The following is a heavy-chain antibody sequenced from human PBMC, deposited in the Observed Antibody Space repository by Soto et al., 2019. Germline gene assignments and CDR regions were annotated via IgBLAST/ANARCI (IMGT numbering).Heavy chain of an antibody. V-gene: IGHV1-2*02. J-gene: IGHJ4*02. Sequence: ASVKVSCKTSGYNFTVHNIHWLRQAPGQGLERMRWVNPNTGGTKYAQTFQSTATMTRDTSITPAYLALSRLKSADTAVYYCARQLAYCAGDCYTAPIDYWGQGTLVTVSS. CDR2: VNPNTGGT. CDR1: GYNFTVHN. D-gene: IGHD2-21*02. CDR3: ARQLAYCAGDCYTAPIDY.